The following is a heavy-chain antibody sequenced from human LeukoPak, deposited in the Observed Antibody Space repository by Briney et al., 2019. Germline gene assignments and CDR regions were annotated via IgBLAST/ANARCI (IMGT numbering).Heavy chain of an antibody. CDR2: IDHSGST. Sequence: PSETLSLTCAVSGGSISSSNWWNWVRQPPGKGLEWIGEIDHSGSTNYNPSLKSRVTISVDTSKNQFSLKLSSVTAADTALYYCARAPYYDFWSSYPTKLRANWFDPWGQGTLVTVSS. CDR3: ARAPYYDFWSSYPTKLRANWFDP. J-gene: IGHJ5*02. V-gene: IGHV4-4*02. CDR1: GGSISSSNW. D-gene: IGHD3-3*01.